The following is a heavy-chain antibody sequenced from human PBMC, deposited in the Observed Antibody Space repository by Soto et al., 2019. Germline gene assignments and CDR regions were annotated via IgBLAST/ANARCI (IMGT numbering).Heavy chain of an antibody. V-gene: IGHV3-23*01. Sequence: GGSLRLSCAASGFTFSSYAMSWVRQAPGKGLEWVSAISGSGGSTYYADSVKGRFTISRDNSKNTLYLQMNSLRAEDTAVYYCAKYYGSGSYYNGDYYYGMDVWGQGTTVTVSS. CDR2: ISGSGGST. D-gene: IGHD3-10*01. CDR1: GFTFSSYA. J-gene: IGHJ6*02. CDR3: AKYYGSGSYYNGDYYYGMDV.